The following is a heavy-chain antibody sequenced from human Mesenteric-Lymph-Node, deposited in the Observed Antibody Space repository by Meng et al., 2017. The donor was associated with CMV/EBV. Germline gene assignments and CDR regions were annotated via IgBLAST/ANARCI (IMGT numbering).Heavy chain of an antibody. CDR2: TYYRSKWYN. CDR3: ARGDYYKFDY. V-gene: IGHV6-1*01. J-gene: IGHJ4*02. CDR1: GDSVSSNSAA. Sequence: SQTPSLTRAISGDSVSSNSAAWNWTRQSPSRGLEWLGRTYYRSKWYNDYAVSVKSRITIHPDTSKNQFSLQLNSVTPEDTAVYYCARGDYYKFDYWGQGTLVTVSS. D-gene: IGHD3-10*01.